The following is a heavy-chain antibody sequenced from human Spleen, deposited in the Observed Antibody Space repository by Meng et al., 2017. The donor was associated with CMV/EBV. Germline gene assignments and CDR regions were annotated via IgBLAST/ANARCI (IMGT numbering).Heavy chain of an antibody. CDR2: INPNSGGT. CDR3: ARCYSSGAYYYGIDV. V-gene: IGHV1-2*02. D-gene: IGHD6-19*01. J-gene: IGHJ6*01. Sequence: ASVKVSCKASGYTFTGYYMHWVRQAPGQGLEWMGWINPNSGGTNYAQKFQGRVTMTRDTSISTAYMELSRLRSDDTAVYYCARCYSSGAYYYGIDVWGQGTTVTVSS. CDR1: GYTFTGYY.